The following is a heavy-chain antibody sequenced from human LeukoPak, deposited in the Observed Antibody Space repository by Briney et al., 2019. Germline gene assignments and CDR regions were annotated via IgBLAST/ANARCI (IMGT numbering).Heavy chain of an antibody. CDR2: INPSGGST. Sequence: GASVKVSCKASGYTFTSYYMHWVRQAPGQGLEWMGIINPSGGSTSYAQKFQGRVTMTRDTSTSTVYMELSSLRSEDTAVYYCARTIYYDFWSGYFFDYWGQGTLVTVSS. CDR1: GYTFTSYY. V-gene: IGHV1-46*01. D-gene: IGHD3-3*01. J-gene: IGHJ4*02. CDR3: ARTIYYDFWSGYFFDY.